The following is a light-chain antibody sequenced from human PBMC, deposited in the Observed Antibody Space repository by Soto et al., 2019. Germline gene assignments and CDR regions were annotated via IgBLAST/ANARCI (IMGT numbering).Light chain of an antibody. Sequence: QAVVTQPPSASGTPGQRVTISCSGSSSNIGGNTVNWYQQLPGTAPKLLIYVNTQRPSGVPDRISGSKSGTSASLAISGLQSEDEADYYCQAYDYSLTASVFGGGTKLTVL. V-gene: IGLV1-44*01. CDR3: QAYDYSLTASV. CDR2: VNT. CDR1: SSNIGGNT. J-gene: IGLJ3*02.